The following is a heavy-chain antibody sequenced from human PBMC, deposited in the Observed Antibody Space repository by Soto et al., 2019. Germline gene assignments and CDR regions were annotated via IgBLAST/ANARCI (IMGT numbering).Heavy chain of an antibody. D-gene: IGHD6-6*01. CDR2: INPNSGGT. J-gene: IGHJ4*02. V-gene: IGHV1-2*02. CDR1: GYTFTAHY. Sequence: QVQLVQSGAEVKKPGASVKVSCKASGYTFTAHYVHWVRQAPGQGLEWMGWINPNSGGTNYAQRFQGRVTMTRDTSISTAYMELSRLTSDDTAVYYCARDSNNTSSVCHYWGQGTLVTVSS. CDR3: ARDSNNTSSVCHY.